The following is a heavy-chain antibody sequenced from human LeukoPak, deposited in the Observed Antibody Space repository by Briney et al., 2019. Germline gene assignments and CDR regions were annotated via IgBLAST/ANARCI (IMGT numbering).Heavy chain of an antibody. CDR2: IKEDGGDK. CDR1: GFTFTSHW. Sequence: GGSLRLSCAASGFTFTSHWMSWVRQAPGKGLEWVAHIKEDGGDKYYVDSVKGRFTISRDNAKNSLSLQMNSLRAEDTAVYYCARGQNWNHDCWGQGTLVTVSS. CDR3: ARGQNWNHDC. V-gene: IGHV3-7*04. J-gene: IGHJ4*02. D-gene: IGHD1-1*01.